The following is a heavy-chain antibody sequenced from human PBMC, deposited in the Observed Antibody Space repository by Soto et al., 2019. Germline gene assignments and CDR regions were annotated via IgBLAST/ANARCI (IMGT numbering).Heavy chain of an antibody. V-gene: IGHV3-30-3*01. J-gene: IGHJ4*02. CDR2: ISYDGSNK. CDR3: ARADYYDSSGNLDY. Sequence: PGWSLRLSCASSVFTFISYAMQWVRQAPGKGLEWVAVISYDGSNKYYADSVKGRFTISRDNSKNTLYLQMNSLRAEDTAVYYCARADYYDSSGNLDYWGQGTQVTVS. D-gene: IGHD3-22*01. CDR1: VFTFISYA.